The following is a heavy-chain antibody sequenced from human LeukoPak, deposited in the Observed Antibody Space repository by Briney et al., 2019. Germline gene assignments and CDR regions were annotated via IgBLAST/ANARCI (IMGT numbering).Heavy chain of an antibody. D-gene: IGHD3-22*01. CDR3: AKASGYYYHSDY. J-gene: IGHJ4*02. V-gene: IGHV3-23*01. CDR2: ISGSGGST. Sequence: GGSLRLSCAASGFTFDNYAMNWVRQAPGKGLEWVSAISGSGGSTYYADSVKGRFTISRDNSKNTLYLQMSSLRAEDTAVYYCAKASGYYYHSDYWGQGTLVTVSS. CDR1: GFTFDNYA.